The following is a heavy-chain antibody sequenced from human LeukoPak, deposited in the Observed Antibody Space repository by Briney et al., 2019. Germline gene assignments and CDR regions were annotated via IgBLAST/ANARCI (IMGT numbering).Heavy chain of an antibody. Sequence: PGRSLRLSCAASGFTFDDYAMHWVRQAPGKGLEWVSGISTSGDRTYYADSVKGRFTISRDNSKNTLYLQMNSLRAEDTAEYYCARSAVGTSCCTAVDYWGQGTLVTVSS. CDR2: ISTSGDRT. D-gene: IGHD1-26*01. J-gene: IGHJ4*02. CDR1: GFTFDDYA. CDR3: ARSAVGTSCCTAVDY. V-gene: IGHV3-23*01.